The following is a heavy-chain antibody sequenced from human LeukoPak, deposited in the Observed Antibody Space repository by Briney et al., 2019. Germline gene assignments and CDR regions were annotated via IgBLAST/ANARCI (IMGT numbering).Heavy chain of an antibody. J-gene: IGHJ4*02. CDR1: GGSFSGYY. D-gene: IGHD2-2*01. Sequence: PSETLSLTYAVYGGSFSGYYWSWIRQPPGKGLEWIGEINHSGSTNYNPSLKNRVTISVDTSKNQFSLKLSSVTAADTAVYYCARDYCSSTSCYLFYFDYWGQGTLVTVSS. CDR2: INHSGST. CDR3: ARDYCSSTSCYLFYFDY. V-gene: IGHV4-34*01.